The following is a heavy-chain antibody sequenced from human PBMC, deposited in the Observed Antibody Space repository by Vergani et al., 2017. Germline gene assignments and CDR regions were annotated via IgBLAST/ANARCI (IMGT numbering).Heavy chain of an antibody. CDR3: ARHKEQLVPGNYYSYYYMDV. Sequence: QLQLQESDPGLVKPSETLSLTCTVSGGSIRSTFYYWGWIRQPPGKGLEWIGTIYYSGSTYYNPSLKSRVTISVDTSKNQFSLKLNSVTAADTAVYYCARHKEQLVPGNYYSYYYMDVWGKGTTVTVSS. V-gene: IGHV4-39*01. CDR1: GGSIRSTFYY. D-gene: IGHD6-13*01. J-gene: IGHJ6*03. CDR2: IYYSGST.